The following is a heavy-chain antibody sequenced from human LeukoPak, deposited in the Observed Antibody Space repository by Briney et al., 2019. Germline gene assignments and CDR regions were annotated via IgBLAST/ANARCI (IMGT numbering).Heavy chain of an antibody. D-gene: IGHD3-22*01. J-gene: IGHJ4*02. Sequence: SQTLSLTFAISGDSVSSNRAAWNWIRQSPLRGLEWLGRTYYRSKWYNDYAVSVKSRITINPDTSKNQFSLQLNSVTPEDTAVYYCARDRAYYDRSGYPPAIDYWGQGTLVTVSS. CDR3: ARDRAYYDRSGYPPAIDY. CDR1: GDSVSSNRAA. CDR2: TYYRSKWYN. V-gene: IGHV6-1*01.